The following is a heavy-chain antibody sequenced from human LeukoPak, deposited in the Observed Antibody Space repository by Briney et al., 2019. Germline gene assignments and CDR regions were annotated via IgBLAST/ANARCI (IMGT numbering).Heavy chain of an antibody. J-gene: IGHJ6*03. V-gene: IGHV1-69*05. D-gene: IGHD6-19*01. CDR3: ARAQWLGDYYYYMDV. Sequence: ASVKVSCKASGGTFSSYAISWVRQAPGPGLEWMGGIIPIFGTANYAQKFQGRVTITTDESTSTAYMELSSLRSEDTAVYYCARAQWLGDYYYYMDVWGKGTTVTVSS. CDR1: GGTFSSYA. CDR2: IIPIFGTA.